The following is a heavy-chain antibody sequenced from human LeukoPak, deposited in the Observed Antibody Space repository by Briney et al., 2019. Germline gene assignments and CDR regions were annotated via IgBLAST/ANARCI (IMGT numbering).Heavy chain of an antibody. CDR2: IYYSGST. V-gene: IGHV4-59*01. Sequence: SETLSLTCTVSGGSISSYYWSWIRQPPGKGLEWIGYIYYSGSTNYNPSLKSRVTISVDTSKKQFSLKLSSVTAADTAVYYCARLDTDYGDYSYYYYGMDVWGQGATVTVSS. CDR1: GGSISSYY. D-gene: IGHD4-17*01. CDR3: ARLDTDYGDYSYYYYGMDV. J-gene: IGHJ6*02.